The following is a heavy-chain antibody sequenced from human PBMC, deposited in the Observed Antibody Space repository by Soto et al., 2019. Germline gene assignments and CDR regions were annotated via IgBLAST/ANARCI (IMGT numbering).Heavy chain of an antibody. J-gene: IGHJ4*02. D-gene: IGHD6-19*01. CDR2: ISYDGSNK. CDR1: GFTFSSYA. V-gene: IGHV3-30-3*01. Sequence: ESGGGVVQPGRSLRLSCAASGFTFSSYAMHWVRQAPGKGLARVAVISYDGSNKYYADSVKGRFTISRDNSKNTLYLQMNSLRAEDTAVYYCAGGIAVAGSFYHWGQGTLVTVSS. CDR3: AGGIAVAGSFYH.